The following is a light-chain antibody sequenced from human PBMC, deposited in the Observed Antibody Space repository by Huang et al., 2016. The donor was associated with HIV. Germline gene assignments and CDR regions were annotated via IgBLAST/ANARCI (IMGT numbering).Light chain of an antibody. J-gene: IGKJ1*01. Sequence: DIQMTQSPSTLSASVGDRVTITCRASQSISSWLSWYQQKPGKATKLLIYKASSLESGVPSRVSGSGSGTEFTLTISRLQPDDFATYYCQQYNSYWTFGQGTKVDVK. CDR1: QSISSW. CDR3: QQYNSYWT. V-gene: IGKV1-5*03. CDR2: KAS.